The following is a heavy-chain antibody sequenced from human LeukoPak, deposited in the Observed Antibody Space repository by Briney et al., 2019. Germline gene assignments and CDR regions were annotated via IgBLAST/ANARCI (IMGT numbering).Heavy chain of an antibody. D-gene: IGHD3-10*01. V-gene: IGHV5-51*01. Sequence: GESLKISCKGSGYSFTSYWIGWVRQMPGKGLEWMGIIYPGDSDTRYSPSFQGQVTISADKSISTAYLQRSSLKASDTAMYYCAGTRMVRGASNWFDPWGQGTLVTVSS. CDR2: IYPGDSDT. J-gene: IGHJ5*02. CDR3: AGTRMVRGASNWFDP. CDR1: GYSFTSYW.